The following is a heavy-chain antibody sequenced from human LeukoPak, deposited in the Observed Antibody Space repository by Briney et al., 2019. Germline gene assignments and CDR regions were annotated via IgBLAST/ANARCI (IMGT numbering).Heavy chain of an antibody. CDR1: GFTFSDYY. Sequence: GGSLRLSCAASGFTFSDYYMSWIHPAPGKGLEWVSYISSSGSTIYYADSVKGRFTISRDNAKNSLYLQMNSLRAEDTAVYYCARGGEYSSSWYGNLNYWGQGTLVTVSS. V-gene: IGHV3-11*01. D-gene: IGHD6-13*01. CDR3: ARGGEYSSSWYGNLNY. J-gene: IGHJ4*02. CDR2: ISSSGSTI.